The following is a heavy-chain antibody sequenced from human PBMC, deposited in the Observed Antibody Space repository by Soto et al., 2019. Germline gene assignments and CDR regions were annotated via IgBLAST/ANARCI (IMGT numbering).Heavy chain of an antibody. Sequence: SETLSLTCTASGGSISSYYWSWIRQPPGKGLEWIGYIYYSGSTNYNPSLKSRVTISVDTSKNQFSLKLSSVTAADTAVYYCARVYGGYLDYWGQGTLVTVSS. CDR1: GGSISSYY. D-gene: IGHD2-15*01. CDR2: IYYSGST. V-gene: IGHV4-59*01. J-gene: IGHJ4*02. CDR3: ARVYGGYLDY.